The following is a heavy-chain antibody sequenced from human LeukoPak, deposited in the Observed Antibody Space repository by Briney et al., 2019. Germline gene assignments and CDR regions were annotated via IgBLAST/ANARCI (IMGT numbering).Heavy chain of an antibody. CDR1: GFTVSSNY. J-gene: IGHJ4*02. V-gene: IGHV3-53*01. CDR2: IYSGGST. CDR3: ARALPDYYYDSSGYYQYYFDY. D-gene: IGHD3-22*01. Sequence: GGSLRLSCAASGFTVSSNYMSWVRQAPGKGLEWVSVIYSGGSTYYADSVKGRFTISRDNSKHTLYLQMNSLRAEDTAVYYCARALPDYYYDSSGYYQYYFDYWGQGTLVTVSS.